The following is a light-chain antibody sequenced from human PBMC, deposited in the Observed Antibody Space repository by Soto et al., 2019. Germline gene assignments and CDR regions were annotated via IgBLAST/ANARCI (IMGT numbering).Light chain of an antibody. Sequence: QSALTQPASVSGSPGQSITISCTGTSSDVGSYNLVSWYQQHPGKAPQLMIYEGSKRPSGVSNRFSGSKSGNTASLTISGLQAEDEADYYCCSYAGSSTPLVFGGGTKLTVL. J-gene: IGLJ2*01. V-gene: IGLV2-23*01. CDR2: EGS. CDR1: SSDVGSYNL. CDR3: CSYAGSSTPLV.